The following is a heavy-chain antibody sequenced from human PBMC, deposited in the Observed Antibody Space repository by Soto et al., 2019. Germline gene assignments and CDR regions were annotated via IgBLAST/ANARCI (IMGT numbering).Heavy chain of an antibody. CDR2: ISGSGDIT. Sequence: PGGSLRLSCAASGFTFSSYAMNCLRQAPGKGLEWVSAISGSGDITFHADSVNGRFTISRDNSKNTLYLQMNSRRAEDTAVYYCAKDAITMIPTSRLDYGGQGTMPTAPS. CDR3: AKDAITMIPTSRLDY. CDR1: GFTFSSYA. J-gene: IGHJ4*02. D-gene: IGHD3-22*01. V-gene: IGHV3-23*01.